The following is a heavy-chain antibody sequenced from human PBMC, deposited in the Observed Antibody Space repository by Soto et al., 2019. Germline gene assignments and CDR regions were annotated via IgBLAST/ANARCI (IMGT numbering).Heavy chain of an antibody. Sequence: SVKVSCKASGGTFSSYAISWVRQAPGQGLEWMGGIIPIFGTANYAQKFQGRVTITADESTSTAYMELSSLRSEDTAVYYCARDFEYSSSQYYYYGMDVWGQGTTVTVSS. D-gene: IGHD6-6*01. V-gene: IGHV1-69*13. CDR1: GGTFSSYA. J-gene: IGHJ6*02. CDR2: IIPIFGTA. CDR3: ARDFEYSSSQYYYYGMDV.